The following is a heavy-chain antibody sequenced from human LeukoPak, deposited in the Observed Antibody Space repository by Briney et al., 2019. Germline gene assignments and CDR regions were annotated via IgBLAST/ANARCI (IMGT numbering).Heavy chain of an antibody. J-gene: IGHJ4*02. CDR1: GDSIKNHY. CDR2: FHYSGTT. V-gene: IGHV4-59*11. CDR3: VSGDKYGYPDY. D-gene: IGHD5-18*01. Sequence: SETLSLTCTVSGDSIKNHYLSWIRQPPGRGLEWIGYFHYSGTTSYNPSLKSRVTISGDTSKNQFSLRLSSVTAADTAVYYCVSGDKYGYPDYWGQGTLVTVSS.